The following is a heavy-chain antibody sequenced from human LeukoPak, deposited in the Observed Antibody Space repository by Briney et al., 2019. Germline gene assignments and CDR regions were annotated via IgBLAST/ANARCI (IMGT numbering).Heavy chain of an antibody. D-gene: IGHD6-13*01. Sequence: GRSLRLSCAASGFTFSSYAMHWVRQAPGKGLEWVAVRSYDGSNKYYADSVKGRFTISRDNSKNTLYLQMNSLRAEDTAVYYCARDGQGSSWPLFGWFDPWGQGALVTVSS. CDR2: RSYDGSNK. J-gene: IGHJ5*02. CDR3: ARDGQGSSWPLFGWFDP. CDR1: GFTFSSYA. V-gene: IGHV3-30-3*01.